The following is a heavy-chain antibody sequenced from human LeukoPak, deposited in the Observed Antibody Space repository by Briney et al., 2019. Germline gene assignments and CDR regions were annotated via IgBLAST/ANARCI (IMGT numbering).Heavy chain of an antibody. J-gene: IGHJ4*02. V-gene: IGHV1-8*02. CDR3: ARVGYCSSTSCYEDY. CDR1: GYTFTSYG. CDR2: MNPNSGNT. D-gene: IGHD2-2*01. Sequence: ASVKVSCKASGYTFTSYGISWVRQAPGQGLEWMGWMNPNSGNTGYAQKFQGRVTMTRNTSISTAYMELSSLRSEDTAVYYCARVGYCSSTSCYEDYWGQGTLVTVSS.